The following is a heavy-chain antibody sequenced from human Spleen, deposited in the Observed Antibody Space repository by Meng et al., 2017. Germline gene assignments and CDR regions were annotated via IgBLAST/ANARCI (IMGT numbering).Heavy chain of an antibody. V-gene: IGHV4-34*01. J-gene: IGHJ4*02. CDR2: INHSGST. CDR3: ARVSRGWSGYYGY. D-gene: IGHD3-3*01. CDR1: GGSFSGYY. Sequence: QVHLQESGPGLVRPSETLSLTCAVYGGSFSGYYWSWIRQPPGKGLEWIGEINHSGSTNYNPSLKSRVTISVDTSKNQFSLKLSSVTAADTAVYYCARVSRGWSGYYGYWGQGTLVTVSS.